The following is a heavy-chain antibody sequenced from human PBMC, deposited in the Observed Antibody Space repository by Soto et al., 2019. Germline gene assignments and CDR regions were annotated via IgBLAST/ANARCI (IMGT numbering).Heavy chain of an antibody. CDR1: GYTFTSYG. J-gene: IGHJ5*02. CDR3: ASAAAEGIIWFDP. CDR2: ISAYNGNT. Sequence: ASVKVSCKASGYTFTSYGISWVRQAPGQGLEWMGWISAYNGNTNYAQKLQGRVTMTTDTSTSTAYMGLRSLRSDDTAVYYCASAAAEGIIWFDPWGQGTLVTVSS. D-gene: IGHD6-13*01. V-gene: IGHV1-18*01.